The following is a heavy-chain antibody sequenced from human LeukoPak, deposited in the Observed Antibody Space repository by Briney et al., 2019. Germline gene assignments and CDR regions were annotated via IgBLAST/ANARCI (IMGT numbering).Heavy chain of an antibody. CDR1: GFTFGSYW. CDR2: IKQDGSEK. D-gene: IGHD4-17*01. CDR3: ARDLRPNYGDLFDY. V-gene: IGHV3-7*01. J-gene: IGHJ4*02. Sequence: PGGSLRLSCAASGFTFGSYWMSWVRQAPGKGLEWVANIKQDGSEKYYVDSVKGRFTISRDNAKNSLYLQMNSLRAEDTAVYYCARDLRPNYGDLFDYWGQGTLVTVSS.